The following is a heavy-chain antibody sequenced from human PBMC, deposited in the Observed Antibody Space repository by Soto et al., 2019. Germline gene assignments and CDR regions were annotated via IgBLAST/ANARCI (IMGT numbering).Heavy chain of an antibody. V-gene: IGHV4-59*01. Sequence: QMQMQESGPRLVKPSETLSLTCTVSGASITDSYWSWIRQPPEKGLEWIGYIYFSGIANYNPSLKSRATISRDTSKNEFSLKLTSVTAADTAIYYCARGDSDLAVCEAAYWGQGTLVTVSS. D-gene: IGHD2-15*01. J-gene: IGHJ1*01. CDR3: ARGDSDLAVCEAAY. CDR1: GASITDSY. CDR2: IYFSGIA.